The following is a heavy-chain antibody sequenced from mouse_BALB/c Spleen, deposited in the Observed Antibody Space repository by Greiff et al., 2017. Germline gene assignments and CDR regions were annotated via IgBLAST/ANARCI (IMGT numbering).Heavy chain of an antibody. CDR1: GYTFTSYW. CDR2: IDPSDSET. CDR3: ARTYYYGSSYFDY. V-gene: IGHV1-69*02. D-gene: IGHD1-1*01. J-gene: IGHJ2*01. Sequence: QVQLKQPGAELVKPGAPVKLSCKASGYTFTSYWMNWVKQRPGRGLEWIGRIDPSDSETHYNQKFKDKATMTVDKSSSTAYMELARLTSEDSAIYYCARTYYYGSSYFDYWGQGTTLTVSS.